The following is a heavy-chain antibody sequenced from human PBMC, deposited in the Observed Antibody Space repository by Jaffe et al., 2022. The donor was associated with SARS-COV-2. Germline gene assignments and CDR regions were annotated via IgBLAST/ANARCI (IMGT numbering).Heavy chain of an antibody. CDR1: GFAFTNYA. D-gene: IGHD6-19*01. V-gene: IGHV3-23*04. Sequence: EVQLVESGGGLVQPGGSLRLACEASGFAFTNYAMSWVRQAPGKGLEWVSVITSGGGSTYYADSVKGRFTISRDNSNNTLYLQMNSLRGEDTATYHCAKPRGYGSGYLFFEYWGQGTLVAVSS. J-gene: IGHJ4*02. CDR2: ITSGGGST. CDR3: AKPRGYGSGYLFFEY.